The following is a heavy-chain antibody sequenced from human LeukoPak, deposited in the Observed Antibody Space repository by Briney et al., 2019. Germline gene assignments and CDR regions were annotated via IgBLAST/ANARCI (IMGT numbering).Heavy chain of an antibody. CDR3: ARARFIAADPSLYFDY. J-gene: IGHJ4*02. CDR1: GGSISSSSYY. V-gene: IGHV4-39*07. D-gene: IGHD6-13*01. Sequence: SETLSLTCTVSGGSISSSSYYWGWIRQPPGKGLEWIGSIYYSGSTYYNPSLKSRVTISVDTSKNQFSLKLSSVTAADTAVYYCARARFIAADPSLYFDYWGQGTLVTVSS. CDR2: IYYSGST.